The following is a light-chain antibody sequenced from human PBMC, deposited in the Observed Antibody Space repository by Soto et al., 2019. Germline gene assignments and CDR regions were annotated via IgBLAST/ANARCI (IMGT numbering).Light chain of an antibody. Sequence: EIVMTQSPATLYVSPGDRATVSCRASQSISSNLAWYQHTPVQAPRLLLYGASTRATGIPDRFSGSGSGAEFTLTISNLQSEDFAVYYCQQYNNWPPDTFGQGTKLEIK. CDR1: QSISSN. CDR2: GAS. J-gene: IGKJ2*01. CDR3: QQYNNWPPDT. V-gene: IGKV3-15*01.